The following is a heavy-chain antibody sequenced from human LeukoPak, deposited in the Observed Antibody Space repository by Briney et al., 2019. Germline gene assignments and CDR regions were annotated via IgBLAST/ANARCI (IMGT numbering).Heavy chain of an antibody. CDR3: ARDETYYDILTGYNDAFDI. CDR2: ISGSSSTI. V-gene: IGHV3-48*02. CDR1: GFTFSSYS. Sequence: PGKSRRLSCAASGFTFSSYSMNWVRQAPGKGLEWVSYISGSSSTIYYADSVKGRFTISRDNAKNSLYLQMNSLRDEDTAVYYCARDETYYDILTGYNDAFDIWGQGTMVTVSS. J-gene: IGHJ3*02. D-gene: IGHD3-9*01.